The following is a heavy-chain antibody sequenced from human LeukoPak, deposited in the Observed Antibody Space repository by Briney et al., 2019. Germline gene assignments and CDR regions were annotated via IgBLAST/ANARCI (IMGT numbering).Heavy chain of an antibody. V-gene: IGHV1-2*02. CDR3: AREDSEGSQFDY. CDR1: GYTFTGYY. D-gene: IGHD3/OR15-3a*01. Sequence: GASVKVSCKASGYTFTGYYMHWVRQAPGQGLEWMGWINPNSGVTNYAQELQGRVTLTRDTSISTAYMELSRLRSDDTAVYYCAREDSEGSQFDYWGQGTLVTVSS. J-gene: IGHJ4*02. CDR2: INPNSGVT.